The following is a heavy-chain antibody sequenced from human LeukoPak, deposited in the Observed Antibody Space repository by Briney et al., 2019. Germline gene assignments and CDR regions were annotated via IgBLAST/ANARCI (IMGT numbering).Heavy chain of an antibody. J-gene: IGHJ4*02. V-gene: IGHV4-59*01. CDR2: IYYSGST. Sequence: LETLSLTCTVSGGSISSYYWSWIRQPPGKGLEWIGYIYYSGSTNYNPSLKSRVTISVDTSKNQFSLKLSSVTAADTAVYYCASQTIVGATTYFDYWGQGTLVTVSS. D-gene: IGHD1-26*01. CDR1: GGSISSYY. CDR3: ASQTIVGATTYFDY.